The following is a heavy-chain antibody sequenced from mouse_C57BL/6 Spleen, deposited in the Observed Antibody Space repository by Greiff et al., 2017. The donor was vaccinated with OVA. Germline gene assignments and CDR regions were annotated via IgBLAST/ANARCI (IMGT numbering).Heavy chain of an antibody. Sequence: EVKLVESGGGLVKPGGSLKLSCAASGFTFSDYGMHWVRQAPEKGLEWVAYISSGSSTIYYADTVKGRFTISRDNAKNTLFLQMTSLRSEDTAMYYCARAFYYDYDGIAYWGQGTTLTFSS. CDR3: ARAFYYDYDGIAY. D-gene: IGHD2-4*01. J-gene: IGHJ2*01. CDR1: GFTFSDYG. CDR2: ISSGSSTI. V-gene: IGHV5-17*01.